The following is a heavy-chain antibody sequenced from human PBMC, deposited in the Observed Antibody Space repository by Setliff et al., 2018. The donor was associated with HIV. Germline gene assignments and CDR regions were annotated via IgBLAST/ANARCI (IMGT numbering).Heavy chain of an antibody. V-gene: IGHV4-38-2*01. CDR2: IYHSGST. CDR1: GYSISSGYY. CDR3: ARHWLSQDLVSGNYRSHYYFDY. D-gene: IGHD3-16*02. Sequence: PSETLSLTCGVSGYSISSGYYWGWIRQPPGKGLEWIGSIYHSGSTNYNPSLKSRVTMSVATSKNQFSLKLTSVTAADTSVYYCARHWLSQDLVSGNYRSHYYFDYWGQGMLVTVSS. J-gene: IGHJ4*02.